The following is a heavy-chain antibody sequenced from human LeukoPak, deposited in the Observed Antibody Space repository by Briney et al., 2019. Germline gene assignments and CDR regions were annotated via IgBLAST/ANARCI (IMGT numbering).Heavy chain of an antibody. CDR2: IWYDGSNK. V-gene: IGHV3-33*01. Sequence: GGSLRLSCAASGFTFSSYGMHWVRQAPGKGLEWVAVIWYDGSNKYYADSVKGRFTISRDNSKNTLYLQMNSLRAEDTALYYCARTSGYSSSWSADHWGQGTLVTVSS. J-gene: IGHJ4*02. CDR1: GFTFSSYG. D-gene: IGHD6-13*01. CDR3: ARTSGYSSSWSADH.